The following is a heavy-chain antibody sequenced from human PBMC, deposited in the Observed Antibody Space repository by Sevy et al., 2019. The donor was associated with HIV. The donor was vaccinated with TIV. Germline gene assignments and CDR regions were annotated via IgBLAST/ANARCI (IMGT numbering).Heavy chain of an antibody. CDR2: IFYRGNT. CDR3: ARATFGSGIYYMDV. D-gene: IGHD3-10*01. Sequence: SETLSLTCSVSGASISSWWWSWVRQAPGKGLEWIGHIFYRGNTDYNPSLKSRVTLSIDTSKSQVSLRLGSVTPADAAVYYCARATFGSGIYYMDVWGRGTTVTVSS. J-gene: IGHJ6*03. CDR1: GASISSWW. V-gene: IGHV4-59*01.